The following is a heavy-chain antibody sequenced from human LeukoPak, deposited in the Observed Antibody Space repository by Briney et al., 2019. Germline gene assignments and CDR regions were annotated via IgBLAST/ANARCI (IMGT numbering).Heavy chain of an antibody. CDR1: GYTFTGYY. D-gene: IGHD3-10*01. CDR2: INPNSGGT. J-gene: IGHJ4*02. Sequence: ASVKVSCKASGYTFTGYYMHWVRQAPGQGLEWMGWINPNSGGTDYAQKFQGRVTMTRDTSISTAYMELSRLRSDDTAVYYCASVGENYGSGGDYFDYWGQGTLVTVSS. V-gene: IGHV1-2*02. CDR3: ASVGENYGSGGDYFDY.